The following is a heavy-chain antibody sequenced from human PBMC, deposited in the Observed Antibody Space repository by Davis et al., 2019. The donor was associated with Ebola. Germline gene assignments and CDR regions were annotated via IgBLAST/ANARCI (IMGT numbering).Heavy chain of an antibody. CDR2: INPHNGNT. Sequence: AASVKVSCKASGYTFTHYGITWVRQAPGQGLEWMGWINPHNGNTNYAQSVQGRVTMTTDTSTTTAYMEVGSLRSDDTAVYFCARAQFPTTSDHWGQGTLVTVSS. CDR3: ARAQFPTTSDH. J-gene: IGHJ4*02. CDR1: GYTFTHYG. V-gene: IGHV1-18*04. D-gene: IGHD1-1*01.